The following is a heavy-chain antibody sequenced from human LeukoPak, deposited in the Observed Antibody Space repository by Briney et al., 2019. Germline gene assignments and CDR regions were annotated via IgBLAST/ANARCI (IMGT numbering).Heavy chain of an antibody. J-gene: IGHJ4*02. Sequence: PSETLSLTCTVSGGSISSSSYYWGWIRQPPWKGLEWIGSIYYSGSTNHNPSLKSRATISVDTSKNQFSLKLSSVTAADTAVYYCARDSGRGAFDYWGQGTLVTVSS. D-gene: IGHD3-10*01. CDR1: GGSISSSSYY. CDR2: IYYSGST. CDR3: ARDSGRGAFDY. V-gene: IGHV4-39*07.